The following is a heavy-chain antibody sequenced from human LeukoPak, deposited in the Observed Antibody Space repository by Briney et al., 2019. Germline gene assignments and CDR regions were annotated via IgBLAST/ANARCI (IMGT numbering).Heavy chain of an antibody. CDR3: ARGSGTYYPFDH. CDR2: INIDGSSA. D-gene: IGHD1-26*01. Sequence: GGSLRLSCAASGFSLSRYWMHWVRQAPGMGLVWVSGINIDGSSATYADSVRGRFTISRDNSKSTVSLQMNSLRAEDTAVYYCARGSGTYYPFDHWGQGTLVTVSS. CDR1: GFSLSRYW. V-gene: IGHV3-74*01. J-gene: IGHJ4*02.